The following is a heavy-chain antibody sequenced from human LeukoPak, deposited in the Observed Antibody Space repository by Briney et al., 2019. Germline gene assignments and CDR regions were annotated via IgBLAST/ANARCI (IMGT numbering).Heavy chain of an antibody. V-gene: IGHV3-30*18. CDR2: ISYDGSNK. CDR1: GFTFSSYG. Sequence: GRSLRLSCAASGFTFSSYGMHWVRQAPGRGLAWVAVISYDGSNKYYADSVKGRFTISRDNSKNTLYLQMNSLRAEDTAVYYCAKDGPSTSNYGMDVWGKGTTVTVSS. D-gene: IGHD2-2*01. CDR3: AKDGPSTSNYGMDV. J-gene: IGHJ6*04.